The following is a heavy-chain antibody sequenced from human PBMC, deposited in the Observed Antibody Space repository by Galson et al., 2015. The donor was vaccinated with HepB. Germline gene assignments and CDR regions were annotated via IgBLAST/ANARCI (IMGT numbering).Heavy chain of an antibody. CDR1: GFTFSRYG. J-gene: IGHJ3*02. CDR3: AIAYEMDTLFLGYDAFDI. V-gene: IGHV3-23*01. Sequence: SLRLSCAVSGFTFSRYGMSWVRQAPGKGLEWLSGTSGSGGRTYYADSVKGRFTLSRDKSKNTLYLEMNSLRADDTAVYYCAIAYEMDTLFLGYDAFDIRGQGTMVTVSS. D-gene: IGHD5-24*01. CDR2: TSGSGGRT.